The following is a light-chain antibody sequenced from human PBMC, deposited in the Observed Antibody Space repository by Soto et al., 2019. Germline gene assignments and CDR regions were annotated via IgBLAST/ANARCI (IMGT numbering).Light chain of an antibody. CDR3: HQYGSSPWT. Sequence: EIVLTQSPGTLSLSPGERATLSCCASQSVSSKSLAWYQQKPGQAPRLLIYGASSRATGIPDRFSGSGSGADFTLTISRLEPEDFAVYSCHQYGSSPWTFGQGTKLEIK. J-gene: IGKJ1*01. CDR1: QSVSSKS. CDR2: GAS. V-gene: IGKV3-20*01.